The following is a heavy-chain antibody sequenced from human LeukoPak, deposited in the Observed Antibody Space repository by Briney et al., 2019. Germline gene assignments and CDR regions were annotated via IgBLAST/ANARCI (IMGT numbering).Heavy chain of an antibody. Sequence: GGSLRLSCAASGLSVSGNHMSWVRQAPGKGLEWVSLINNEASTDYADSVKGRFSISRDYSKNTLYLQMNSLKAEDTAVYYCANGSGVFDPWGQGTLVTVSS. CDR3: ANGSGVFDP. J-gene: IGHJ5*02. CDR2: INNEAST. CDR1: GLSVSGNH. D-gene: IGHD3-10*01. V-gene: IGHV3-66*01.